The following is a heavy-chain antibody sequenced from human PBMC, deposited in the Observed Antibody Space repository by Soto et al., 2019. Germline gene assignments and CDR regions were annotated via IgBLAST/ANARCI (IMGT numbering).Heavy chain of an antibody. CDR2: IIPILGIA. CDR1: GGTFSSYT. CDR3: ATDQPATGGYFDY. D-gene: IGHD3-10*01. V-gene: IGHV1-69*02. J-gene: IGHJ4*02. Sequence: ASVKVSCKASGGTFSSYTISWVRQAPGQGLEWMGRIIPILGIANYAQKFQGRVTITADKSTSTAYMELSSLRSEDTAVYYCATDQPATGGYFDYWGQGTLVTVSS.